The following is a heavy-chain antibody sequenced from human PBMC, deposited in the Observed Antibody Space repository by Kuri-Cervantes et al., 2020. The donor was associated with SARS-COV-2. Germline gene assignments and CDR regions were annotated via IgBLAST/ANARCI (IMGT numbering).Heavy chain of an antibody. CDR1: GYSISSGHF. V-gene: IGHV4-38-2*01. Sequence: GSLRLSCVVSGYSISSGHFWGWIRQPPGKGLEWIGSIYHSGLAYYNPSLKSRVTVSVDTSKNQFSLKLSSVTAADTAVYYCARGTKTSGCSGGSCYPGAFSNWYFDLWGRGTLVTVSS. CDR3: ARGTKTSGCSGGSCYPGAFSNWYFDL. J-gene: IGHJ2*01. CDR2: IYHSGLA. D-gene: IGHD2-15*01.